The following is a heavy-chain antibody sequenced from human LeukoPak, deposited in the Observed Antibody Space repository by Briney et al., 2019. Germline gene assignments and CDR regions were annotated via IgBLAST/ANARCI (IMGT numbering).Heavy chain of an antibody. Sequence: SETLSLTCAVSGGSISSGGYSWSWIRQPPGKGLEWIGYIYHSGSTYYNPSLKSRVTISVDRPKNQFSLKLSSVTAADTAVYYCAREYYEGYFDLWGRGTLVTVSS. CDR3: AREYYEGYFDL. J-gene: IGHJ2*01. CDR1: GGSISSGGYS. V-gene: IGHV4-30-2*01. D-gene: IGHD3-22*01. CDR2: IYHSGST.